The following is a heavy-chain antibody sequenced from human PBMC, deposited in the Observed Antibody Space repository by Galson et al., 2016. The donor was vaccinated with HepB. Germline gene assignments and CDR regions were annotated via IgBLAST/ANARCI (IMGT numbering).Heavy chain of an antibody. CDR1: GFSCSDAW. CDR3: ATCFTVLKPFDY. J-gene: IGHJ4*02. D-gene: IGHD3-16*01. CDR2: ITSKTDGGTT. V-gene: IGHV3-15*01. Sequence: ASGFSCSDAWMNWLRQVPGKGLEWVGRITSKTDGGTTDYATPVKGRFTISRDDSKNTVSLQMNSLKSEDTAVYYCATCFTVLKPFDYWGQGTLVTVSS.